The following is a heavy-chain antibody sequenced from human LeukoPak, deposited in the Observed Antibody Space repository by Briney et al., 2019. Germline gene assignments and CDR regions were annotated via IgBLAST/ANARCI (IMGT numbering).Heavy chain of an antibody. V-gene: IGHV3-7*01. Sequence: GGSLRLSCAASGFTFSSYSMSWVRQAPGKGLEWVANIKQDGSEKNYVGSVKGRFTIARDNAKNSLYLQMNSLRAEDTAVYYCARDKYYYDSSGGGYYFDYWGQGTLVTVSS. J-gene: IGHJ4*02. CDR1: GFTFSSYS. CDR2: IKQDGSEK. CDR3: ARDKYYYDSSGGGYYFDY. D-gene: IGHD3-22*01.